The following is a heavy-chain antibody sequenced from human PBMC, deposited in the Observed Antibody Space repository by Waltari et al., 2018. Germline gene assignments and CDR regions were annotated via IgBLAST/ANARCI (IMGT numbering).Heavy chain of an antibody. CDR2: INSDGSNI. V-gene: IGHV3-74*01. D-gene: IGHD6-6*01. CDR3: ARVRLAHYDYFGFDV. CDR1: GFTFVTYW. Sequence: EVQLVESGGGLVQPGGSLRLSCEVSGFTFVTYWMHWVRQVPGKGLVWVARINSDGSNINYADSVKGRFTISRDNAKNTVYLQMNSLRVEDTAVYFCARVRLAHYDYFGFDVWGQGTTVTVSS. J-gene: IGHJ6*02.